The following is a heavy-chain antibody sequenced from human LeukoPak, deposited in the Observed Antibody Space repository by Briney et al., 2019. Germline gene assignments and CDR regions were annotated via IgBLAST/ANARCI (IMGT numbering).Heavy chain of an antibody. V-gene: IGHV3-21*01. CDR3: ARPNLYSTSLDAFDI. Sequence: PGGSLRLSCAASGFTFSRFSMNWVRQAPGKGLEWVSSISSSSSFIYYADSVKGRFTISRDNAKNSLDLQMSSLRVEDTAVYYCARPNLYSTSLDAFDIWGQGTMVSVSS. CDR2: ISSSSSFI. CDR1: GFTFSRFS. J-gene: IGHJ3*02. D-gene: IGHD2-8*01.